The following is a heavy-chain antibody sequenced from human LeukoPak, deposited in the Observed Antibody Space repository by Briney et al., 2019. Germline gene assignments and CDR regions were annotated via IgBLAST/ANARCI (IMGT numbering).Heavy chain of an antibody. CDR3: ARDLSGSGTNHY. D-gene: IGHD3-10*01. V-gene: IGHV3-53*01. CDR2: IYSGGST. J-gene: IGHJ4*02. Sequence: GGSLRLSCAASGFTFSNYWMTWVRQAPGKGLEWVSVIYSGGSTYYADSVKGRFTISRDNSKNTLYLQMSSLRAEDTAVYYCARDLSGSGTNHYWGQGTLVTVSS. CDR1: GFTFSNYW.